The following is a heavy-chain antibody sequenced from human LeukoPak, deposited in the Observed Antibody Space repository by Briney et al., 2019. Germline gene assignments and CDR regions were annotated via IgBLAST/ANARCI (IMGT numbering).Heavy chain of an antibody. J-gene: IGHJ3*02. CDR3: AKDRVVVAATLPDAFDI. CDR1: GFTFSSYA. Sequence: GGSLRLSCAASGFTFSSYAMSWVRQAPGKGLEWVSAISGSGGSTYYADSVKGRFTISRDNSKNTLYLQMNSLRAKDTAVYYCAKDRVVVAATLPDAFDIWGQGTMVTVSS. D-gene: IGHD2-15*01. CDR2: ISGSGGST. V-gene: IGHV3-23*01.